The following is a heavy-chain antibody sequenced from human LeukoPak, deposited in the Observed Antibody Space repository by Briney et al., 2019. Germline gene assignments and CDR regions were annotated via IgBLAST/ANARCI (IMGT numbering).Heavy chain of an antibody. CDR1: GFTVSSNF. CDR2: IYSADTT. Sequence: PGGSLRLSCAASGFTVSSNFMSWVRQAPGKGLEWVSVIYSADTTYYADPVKGRFTISRDNSKNTLYLQMNSLRVEDTAVYYCARLHHDSSGYYLDYWGQGTLVTVSS. CDR3: ARLHHDSSGYYLDY. V-gene: IGHV3-53*01. J-gene: IGHJ4*02. D-gene: IGHD3-22*01.